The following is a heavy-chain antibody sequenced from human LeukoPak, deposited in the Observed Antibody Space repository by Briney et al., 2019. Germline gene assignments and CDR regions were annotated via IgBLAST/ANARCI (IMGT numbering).Heavy chain of an antibody. J-gene: IGHJ3*02. CDR2: IKHSGST. V-gene: IGHV4-34*01. CDR3: ARVPRKDDAFDI. CDR1: GGSFSGYY. Sequence: PSETLSLTCAVYGGSFSGYYWSWIRQPPGKGLGWIGEIKHSGSTNYNPSLKSRVTISVDTSKNQFSLKLSSVTAADTAVYYCARVPRKDDAFDIWGQGTMVTVSS. D-gene: IGHD6-6*01.